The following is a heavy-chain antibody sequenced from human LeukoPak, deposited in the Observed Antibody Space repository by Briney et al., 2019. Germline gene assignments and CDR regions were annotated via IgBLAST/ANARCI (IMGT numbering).Heavy chain of an antibody. D-gene: IGHD2-21*02. Sequence: GSLRLSCDASGFIFSDYYMSWVRQAPGKGLEWIGSIYYSGSTYYNPSLKSRVTISVDTSKNQFSLKLSSVTAADTAVYYCARGSRLIVVVTATQTWFDPWGQGTLVTVSS. J-gene: IGHJ5*02. CDR2: IYYSGST. V-gene: IGHV4-38-2*01. CDR3: ARGSRLIVVVTATQTWFDP. CDR1: GFIFSDYY.